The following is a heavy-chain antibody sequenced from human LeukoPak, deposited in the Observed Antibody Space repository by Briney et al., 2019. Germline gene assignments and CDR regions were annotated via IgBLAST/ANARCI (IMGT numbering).Heavy chain of an antibody. J-gene: IGHJ4*02. CDR2: INGDGSST. CDR1: GFTFSSYW. Sequence: GGSLRLSCTASGFTFSSYWVHWVRQAPGKGLVWVSRINGDGSSTSYADSVKGRFTISRDNAKNTLYLQMTSLRVEDTAVYYCAAVVRSGSPFDYWGQGTLVTVSS. D-gene: IGHD6-25*01. V-gene: IGHV3-74*01. CDR3: AAVVRSGSPFDY.